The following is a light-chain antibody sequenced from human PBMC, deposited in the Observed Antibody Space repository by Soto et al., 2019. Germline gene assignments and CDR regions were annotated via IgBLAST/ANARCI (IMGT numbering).Light chain of an antibody. J-gene: IGLJ2*01. CDR2: EVS. CDR1: SSDVGAYNY. Sequence: QSVLTQPASVSGSPGQSITISCTGTSSDVGAYNYVSWYQQHPGKPPQLIIYEVSDRPSGVSNRFSGSKSGNTASLTISGLQAEYEAVYYCSSFAGSRVLVLGGGTKLTVL. CDR3: SSFAGSRVLV. V-gene: IGLV2-14*01.